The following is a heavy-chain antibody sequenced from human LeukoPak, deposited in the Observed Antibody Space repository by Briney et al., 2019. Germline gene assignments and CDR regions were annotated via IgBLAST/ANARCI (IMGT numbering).Heavy chain of an antibody. D-gene: IGHD4-17*01. J-gene: IGHJ4*02. CDR3: ARIVRVTTDALHSVSY. V-gene: IGHV4-34*01. Sequence: PSETLSLTCAVYGGSFSGYYWSWIRQPPGKGLEWIGEINHSGSTNYNPSLKSRVTISVDTSKNQFSLKLSSVTAADTAVYYCARIVRVTTDALHSVSYWGQGTLVTVSS. CDR2: INHSGST. CDR1: GGSFSGYY.